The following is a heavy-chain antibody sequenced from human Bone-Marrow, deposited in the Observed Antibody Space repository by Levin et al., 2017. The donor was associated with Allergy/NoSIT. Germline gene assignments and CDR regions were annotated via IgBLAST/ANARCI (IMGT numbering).Heavy chain of an antibody. D-gene: IGHD2-15*01. J-gene: IGHJ4*02. CDR3: AKTLGYCSGDSCYFYFDY. CDR1: GYSISSGYN. V-gene: IGHV4-38-2*01. Sequence: SQTLSLTCVVSGYSISSGYNWGWIRQSPGKGLEWIGSIYHSGSTYYNPSLKSRVTISVDTSKNQFSLKVTSVTAADTAVYYCAKTLGYCSGDSCYFYFDYWGRGTLVTVSS. CDR2: IYHSGST.